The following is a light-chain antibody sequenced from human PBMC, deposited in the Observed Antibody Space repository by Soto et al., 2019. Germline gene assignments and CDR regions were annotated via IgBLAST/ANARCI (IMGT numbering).Light chain of an antibody. CDR1: ISDIGTYNY. Sequence: QSALTQPASVSGSPGQSIAISCTGTISDIGTYNYVSWYQHHPGKAPKLIIFEVSRRPSGVSNRFSGSKSGNTASLTISGLQPDDEADYYCGSYTTTNTLVVFGGGTQLTVL. J-gene: IGLJ2*01. CDR2: EVS. CDR3: GSYTTTNTLVV. V-gene: IGLV2-14*01.